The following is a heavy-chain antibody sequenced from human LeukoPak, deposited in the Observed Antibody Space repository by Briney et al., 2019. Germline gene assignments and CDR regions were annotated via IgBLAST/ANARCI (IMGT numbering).Heavy chain of an antibody. V-gene: IGHV5-51*01. D-gene: IGHD1-26*01. CDR2: IYPGDSDT. CDR3: ARLGGSYLGPPAFFDY. CDR1: GYSFTSYW. J-gene: IGHJ4*02. Sequence: GESLKISCKGSGYSFTSYWIGWVRQMPGKGLEWMGIIYPGDSDTRYSPSFQGQVTISVDKSINTAYLQWSSLKASDTAIFYCARLGGSYLGPPAFFDYWGQGTLVTVSS.